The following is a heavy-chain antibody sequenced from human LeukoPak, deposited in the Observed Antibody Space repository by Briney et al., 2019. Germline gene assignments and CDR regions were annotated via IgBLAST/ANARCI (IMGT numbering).Heavy chain of an antibody. Sequence: SQTFSLTCAISGDSFSSNSAAWNWIRQSPSRGLEWLGSTYYRYKLYNDYAVSVKSRITINPDTSKNQFSLQLNSVAPKDTAVYYCARGYCSSTSCYDYYYGMDVWGQGTTVTVSS. J-gene: IGHJ6*02. CDR2: TYYRYKLYN. D-gene: IGHD2-2*01. CDR3: ARGYCSSTSCYDYYYGMDV. V-gene: IGHV6-1*01. CDR1: GDSFSSNSAA.